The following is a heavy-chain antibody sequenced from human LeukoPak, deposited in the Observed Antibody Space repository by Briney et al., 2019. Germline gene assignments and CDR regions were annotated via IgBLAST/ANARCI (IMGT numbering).Heavy chain of an antibody. J-gene: IGHJ6*02. D-gene: IGHD5-18*01. CDR1: GYTFTSYG. V-gene: IGHV1-18*01. CDR3: ARDRWIQLWLDSYYYYYGMDV. Sequence: GASVKVSCKASGYTFTSYGISWVRQAPGQGLEWMGWISAYNGNTNYAQKLQGRVTMTTDTSTSTAYMELRSLRSDDTAVYYCARDRWIQLWLDSYYYYYGMDVWGQGTTVTVSS. CDR2: ISAYNGNT.